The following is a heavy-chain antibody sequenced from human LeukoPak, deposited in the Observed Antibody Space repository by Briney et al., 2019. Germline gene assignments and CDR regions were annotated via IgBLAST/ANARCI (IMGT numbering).Heavy chain of an antibody. V-gene: IGHV1-2*02. J-gene: IGHJ5*02. CDR1: GYTFTDYY. CDR3: TREARVGNWFDP. CDR2: INPDNGGT. Sequence: ASVKVSCRASGYTFTDYYIHWVRQAPGQGLEWMGWINPDNGGTNYAQKFQSRVTMTRDTSIRTVYMDLSRLRSDDTAVFYCTREARVGNWFDPWGQGTQVTVSS. D-gene: IGHD2-2*01.